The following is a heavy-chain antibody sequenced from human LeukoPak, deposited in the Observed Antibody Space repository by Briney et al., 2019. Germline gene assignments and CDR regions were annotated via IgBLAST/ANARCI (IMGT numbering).Heavy chain of an antibody. Sequence: ASVKVSCKASGYTFTSYAMHWVRQAPGQRLEWMGWINAGNGNTKYSQKFQGRVTITRDTSASTAYMELSSLRSEDTAVYYCARGRLLWFGELLWRAYGMDVWGKGTTVTVSS. J-gene: IGHJ6*04. CDR1: GYTFTSYA. CDR2: INAGNGNT. V-gene: IGHV1-3*01. D-gene: IGHD3-10*01. CDR3: ARGRLLWFGELLWRAYGMDV.